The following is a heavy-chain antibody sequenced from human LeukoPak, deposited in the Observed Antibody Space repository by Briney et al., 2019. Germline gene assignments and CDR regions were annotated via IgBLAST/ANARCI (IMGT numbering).Heavy chain of an antibody. J-gene: IGHJ4*02. Sequence: SSETLSLTCTVSGGSISSSSYYWGWIRQPPGKGLEWIGSIYYSGSTYYNPSLKSRVTISVDTSKNQFSLKLSSVTAAGTAVYYCATQHRTNWNDQHWSQGTLVTVSS. CDR2: IYYSGST. CDR1: GGSISSSSYY. V-gene: IGHV4-39*07. D-gene: IGHD1-20*01. CDR3: ATQHRTNWNDQH.